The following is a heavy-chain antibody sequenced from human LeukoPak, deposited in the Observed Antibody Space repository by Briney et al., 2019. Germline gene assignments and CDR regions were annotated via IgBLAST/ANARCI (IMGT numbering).Heavy chain of an antibody. J-gene: IGHJ4*02. D-gene: IGHD1-26*01. V-gene: IGHV3-7*01. CDR2: MRRDGNEI. Sequence: GGSLRLSCAASGFTFSTYWMSWVRQAPGKGLEWVANMRRDGNEIYYLDSVRGRFTISRDNAKNSLYLQMNSLRAEDTAVYYCATFYSGNYNDFDYWGQGTLVTVSS. CDR1: GFTFSTYW. CDR3: ATFYSGNYNDFDY.